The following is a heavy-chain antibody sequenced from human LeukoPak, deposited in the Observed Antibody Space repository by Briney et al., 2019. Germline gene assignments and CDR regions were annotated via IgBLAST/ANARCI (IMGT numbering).Heavy chain of an antibody. D-gene: IGHD3-10*01. CDR3: TRGGHYYGSGRPGDY. V-gene: IGHV3-49*03. CDR2: IGSKAYGGTT. Sequence: GGSLRLSCTASGFTFGDYAMSWFRQAPGKGLEWVGFIGSKAYGGTTEYAASVKGRFTISRDDSKSIAYLQMNSLKTEDTAVYYCTRGGHYYGSGRPGDYWGQGTLVTVSS. CDR1: GFTFGDYA. J-gene: IGHJ4*02.